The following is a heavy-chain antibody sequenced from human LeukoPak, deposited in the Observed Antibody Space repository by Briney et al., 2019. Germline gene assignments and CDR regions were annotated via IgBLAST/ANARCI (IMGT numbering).Heavy chain of an antibody. D-gene: IGHD3-22*01. V-gene: IGHV3-15*01. CDR2: IKSKTDGGTT. CDR3: TTRATSITMIVVVPDDAFDI. J-gene: IGHJ3*02. CDR1: GFTFSSYE. Sequence: GGSLRLSCAASGFTFSSYEMNWVRQAPGKGLEWVGRIKSKTDGGTTDYAAPVKGRFTISRDDSKNTLYLQMNSLKTEDTAVYYCTTRATSITMIVVVPDDAFDIWGQGTMVTVSS.